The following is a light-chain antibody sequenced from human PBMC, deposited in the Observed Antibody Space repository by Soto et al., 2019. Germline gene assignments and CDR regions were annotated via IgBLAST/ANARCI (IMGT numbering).Light chain of an antibody. V-gene: IGLV2-14*03. CDR3: SSYGSTPYV. J-gene: IGLJ1*01. Sequence: QPALTQPASVSGSPGQSITISCTGTSSDVGDYDYVSWYQQHPGKAPKLIIHEVSARPSGISDRFSGSKSGNTASLTISGLQAEDEADYYCSSYGSTPYVFGTGTKVTVL. CDR1: SSDVGDYDY. CDR2: EVS.